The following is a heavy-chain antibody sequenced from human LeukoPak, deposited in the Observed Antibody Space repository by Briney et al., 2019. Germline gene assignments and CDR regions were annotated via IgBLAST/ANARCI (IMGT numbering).Heavy chain of an antibody. CDR2: MNPNSGGT. V-gene: IGHV1-2*02. Sequence: ASVKVSCKAAEYTVTAYYTLGVVRSPGQAPEWMGWMNPNSGGTTYSQKFQGRVTMTRDTSISTAYLELSRLTSDDTAVYYCARAAGSSSVCDYWGQGSLVTVSS. D-gene: IGHD6-19*01. CDR3: ARAAGSSSVCDY. J-gene: IGHJ4*02. CDR1: EYTVTAYY.